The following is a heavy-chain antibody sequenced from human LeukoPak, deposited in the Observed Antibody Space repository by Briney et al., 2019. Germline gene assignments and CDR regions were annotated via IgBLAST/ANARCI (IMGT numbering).Heavy chain of an antibody. D-gene: IGHD6-6*01. CDR2: IYYSGST. V-gene: IGHV4-59*01. CDR3: ARVVAARTYYMDV. Sequence: SETLSLTCTVSGGSISSYYWSWIRQPPGKGLEWIGYIYYSGSTNYNPSLKSRVPISVDMSKNQFSLKLSSVTAADTAVYYCARVVAARTYYMDVWGKGTTVTVSS. J-gene: IGHJ6*03. CDR1: GGSISSYY.